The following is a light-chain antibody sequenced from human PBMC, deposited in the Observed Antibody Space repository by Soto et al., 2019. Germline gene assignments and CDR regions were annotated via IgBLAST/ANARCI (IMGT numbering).Light chain of an antibody. Sequence: DIKMTPSPSSLSASVGDRFTISCRARQSIRHYLNWYQQKPGKAPKLLIYAASSLQSGVPSRFSGSGSVTDVTITISILQPEEFAPYYCHQSYSTPYTFAQGTKLEIK. CDR2: AAS. CDR3: HQSYSTPYT. V-gene: IGKV1-39*01. J-gene: IGKJ2*01. CDR1: QSIRHY.